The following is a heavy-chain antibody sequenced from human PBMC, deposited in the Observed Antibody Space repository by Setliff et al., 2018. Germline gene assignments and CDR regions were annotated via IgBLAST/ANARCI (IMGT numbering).Heavy chain of an antibody. J-gene: IGHJ5*01. CDR1: GITFKNAR. CDR2: IKSKGEAETA. D-gene: IGHD3-9*01. V-gene: IGHV3-15*01. Sequence: GGSLRFSCRASGITFKNARMTWVRQAPGKGLEWVGRIKSKGEAETANYGVPVKGRFTMSRDDSRNTVYLQMSSLKSEDTAIYYCATGPRDNRNFLNWLGSWGQGTLVTVSS. CDR3: ATGPRDNRNFLNWLGS.